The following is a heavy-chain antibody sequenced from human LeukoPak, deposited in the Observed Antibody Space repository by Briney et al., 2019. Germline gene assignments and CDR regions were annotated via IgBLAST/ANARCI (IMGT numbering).Heavy chain of an antibody. CDR1: GYSISSGYY. J-gene: IGHJ5*02. CDR2: IYYSGST. V-gene: IGHV4-38-2*01. D-gene: IGHD2-2*01. CDR3: AVHCSSTSCYRPNWFDP. Sequence: SETLSLTCAVSGYSISSGYYWGWIRQPPGKGLEWIGSIYYSGSTYYNPSLKSRVTISVDTSKNQFSLKLSSVTAADTAVYYCAVHCSSTSCYRPNWFDPWGQGTLVTVSS.